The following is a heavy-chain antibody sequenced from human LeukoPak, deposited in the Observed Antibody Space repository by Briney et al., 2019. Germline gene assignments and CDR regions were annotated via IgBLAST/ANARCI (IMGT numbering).Heavy chain of an antibody. CDR3: ATSNYDILTGSQIFDY. Sequence: GASVKVSCKVSGYTLTELSMHWVRQAPGKGLEWMGGVDPEDGESIYAQKFQGRVTMTEDTSTDTAYMELSSLRSEDTAVYYCATSNYDILTGSQIFDYWGQGTLVTVSS. CDR1: GYTLTELS. D-gene: IGHD3-9*01. CDR2: VDPEDGES. V-gene: IGHV1-24*01. J-gene: IGHJ4*02.